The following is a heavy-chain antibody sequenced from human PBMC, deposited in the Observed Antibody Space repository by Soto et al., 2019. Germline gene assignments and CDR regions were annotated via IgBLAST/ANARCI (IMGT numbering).Heavy chain of an antibody. V-gene: IGHV4-59*08. CDR1: GGSISSYY. CDR3: ARRGKKSFYYYMDV. Sequence: QVQLQESGPGLVKPSGTLSLTCTVSGGSISSYYWTWVRQSPGKGLEWIGYVFSSGSTNYNPSLESRVTISLDTSKNQFSLKVISVTAADTAVYYCARRGKKSFYYYMDVWGKGTTVTVSS. CDR2: VFSSGST. J-gene: IGHJ6*03.